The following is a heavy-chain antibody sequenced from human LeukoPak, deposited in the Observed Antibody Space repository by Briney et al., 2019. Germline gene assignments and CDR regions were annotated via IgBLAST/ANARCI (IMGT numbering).Heavy chain of an antibody. CDR2: IHHSGTT. Sequence: GSLRLSCAASGFTFSTHGMNWIRQSPGKGLEWVGFIHHSGTTKINPSLQSRVTMSIDTSKNQLSLKLTSVTAADSALYFCATNTGSFFAWFDYWGQGILVTVSS. J-gene: IGHJ4*02. V-gene: IGHV4-59*11. D-gene: IGHD1-26*01. CDR3: ATNTGSFFAWFDY. CDR1: GFTFSTHG.